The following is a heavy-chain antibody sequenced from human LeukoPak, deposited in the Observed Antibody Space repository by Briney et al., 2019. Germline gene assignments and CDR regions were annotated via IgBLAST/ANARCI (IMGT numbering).Heavy chain of an antibody. CDR2: ITGSGGST. D-gene: IGHD2-2*02. Sequence: GGSLRLSCAASGVTFSNHAMSWVRQAPGKGLEWVSGITGSGGSTYHAESVKGRFTISRDNSKNTLYLQMNSLRAEDTAVYYCARALVVPAAIGNWFDPWGQGTLVTVSS. CDR1: GVTFSNHA. V-gene: IGHV3-23*01. J-gene: IGHJ5*02. CDR3: ARALVVPAAIGNWFDP.